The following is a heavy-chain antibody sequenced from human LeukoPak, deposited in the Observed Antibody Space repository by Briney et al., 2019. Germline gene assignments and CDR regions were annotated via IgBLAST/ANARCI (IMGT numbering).Heavy chain of an antibody. CDR3: ARSRVVPAAIRYYYYGMDV. CDR2: INHSGST. V-gene: IGHV4-34*01. J-gene: IGHJ6*02. D-gene: IGHD2-2*01. Sequence: SETLSLTCAVYGGAFGGYYWSWIRQPPGKGLEWIGEINHSGSTNYNPSLKSRVTISVDTSKNQFSLKLSSVTAADTAVYYCARSRVVPAAIRYYYYGMDVWGQGTTVTVSS. CDR1: GGAFGGYY.